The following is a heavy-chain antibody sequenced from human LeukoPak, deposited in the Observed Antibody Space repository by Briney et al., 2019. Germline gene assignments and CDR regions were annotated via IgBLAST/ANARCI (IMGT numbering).Heavy chain of an antibody. CDR2: TYYRSKWYN. Sequence: SQTLSLTCAISGDSVSSKSAAWNWLRQPPSRGLEWLGRTYYRSKWYNDYAVSVKSRITINPDTSKNQFSLQLNSVTPEDAAVYYCARDQSRPVTSDYRHWFDPWGQGTLVTVSS. V-gene: IGHV6-1*01. CDR1: GDSVSSKSAA. CDR3: ARDQSRPVTSDYRHWFDP. D-gene: IGHD4-17*01. J-gene: IGHJ5*02.